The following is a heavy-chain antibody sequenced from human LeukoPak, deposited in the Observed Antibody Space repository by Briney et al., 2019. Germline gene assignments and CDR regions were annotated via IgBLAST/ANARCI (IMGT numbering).Heavy chain of an antibody. D-gene: IGHD6-13*01. V-gene: IGHV1-18*01. J-gene: IGHJ3*02. CDR2: ISVYNGNT. Sequence: GASVKLSCKASDYTFTSYGINWVRQAPGQGLEWMGWISVYNGNTNYAQKLQGRVTMTTDTSTSTTYMELRSLRSDDTAVYYCARDVGSSTWWAISAFDIWGQGTMVTVSS. CDR1: DYTFTSYG. CDR3: ARDVGSSTWWAISAFDI.